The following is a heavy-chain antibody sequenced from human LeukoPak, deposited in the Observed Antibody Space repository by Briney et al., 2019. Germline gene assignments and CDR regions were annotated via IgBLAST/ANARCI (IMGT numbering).Heavy chain of an antibody. CDR1: GYTFTKYV. CDR2: INAGNGDT. CDR3: ARGDCGDTCYSGGY. Sequence: ASVKVSCKASGYTFTKYVVHCVRHAPGQRPEWMGWINAGNGDTKYSQNFQDRVTITRDTSANTAYMELSSLTSEDTALYYCARGDCGDTCYSGGYGGEGTLVTVSS. J-gene: IGHJ4*02. D-gene: IGHD2-21*01. V-gene: IGHV1-3*01.